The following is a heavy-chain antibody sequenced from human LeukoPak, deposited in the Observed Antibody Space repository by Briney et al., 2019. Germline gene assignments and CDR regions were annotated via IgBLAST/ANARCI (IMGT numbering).Heavy chain of an antibody. CDR1: GFTFSDYY. CDR3: ARDYYDSSGYYYLCSY. D-gene: IGHD3-22*01. CDR2: ISSSGSTI. J-gene: IGHJ4*02. V-gene: IGHV3-11*04. Sequence: GGSLRLSCAASGFTFSDYYMSWIRQAPGKGLEWVSYISSSGSTIYYADSVKGRFTISRDNSKNTLYLQMNSLRAEDTAVYYCARDYYDSSGYYYLCSYWSQGTLVTVSS.